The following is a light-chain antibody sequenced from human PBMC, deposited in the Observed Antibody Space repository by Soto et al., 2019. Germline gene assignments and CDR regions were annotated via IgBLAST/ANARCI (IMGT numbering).Light chain of an antibody. Sequence: IHMTQSPSSLSAFIGDRVTITCRASQYISTYLIWYQQKPGKAPKVLISTASTLQSDVPSRFGSTGSGTDFTLSISSLQPEDFATYYCQQSFSIPYTFGQGTRLEIK. V-gene: IGKV1-39*01. CDR3: QQSFSIPYT. J-gene: IGKJ2*01. CDR2: TAS. CDR1: QYISTY.